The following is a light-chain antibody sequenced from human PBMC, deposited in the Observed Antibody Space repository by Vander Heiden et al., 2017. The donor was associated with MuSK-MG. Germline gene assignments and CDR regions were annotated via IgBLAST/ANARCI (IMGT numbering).Light chain of an antibody. CDR3: SSYTSSSTYV. V-gene: IGLV2-14*01. J-gene: IGLJ1*01. Sequence: QSALTQPASVSGAPGQSIPISCTGTSSDVGGYNFVSWYQQHPGKAPKLMIYDASNRPSGVSNRFSGSKSGNTASLTISGLQAEDEADYYCSSYTSSSTYVFGTGTKVTVL. CDR2: DAS. CDR1: SSDVGGYNF.